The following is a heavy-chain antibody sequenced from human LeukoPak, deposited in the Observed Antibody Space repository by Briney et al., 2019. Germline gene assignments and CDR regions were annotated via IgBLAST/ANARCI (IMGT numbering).Heavy chain of an antibody. J-gene: IGHJ5*02. CDR1: GYTFTSYD. D-gene: IGHD2-2*03. CDR3: ARDLGIVVVPAAHNWFDP. V-gene: IGHV1-69*13. Sequence: SVKVSCKASGYTFTSYDINWVRQATGQGLEWMGGIIPIFGTANYAQKFQGRVTITADESTSTAYMELSSLRSEDTAVYYCARDLGIVVVPAAHNWFDPWGQGTLVTVSS. CDR2: IIPIFGTA.